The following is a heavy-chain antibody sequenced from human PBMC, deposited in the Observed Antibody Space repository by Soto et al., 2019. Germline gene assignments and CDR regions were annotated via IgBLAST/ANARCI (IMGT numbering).Heavy chain of an antibody. Sequence: QVQLVQSGAEVKKPGSSVKVSCKASGGTFSSYAISWVRQAPGQGLEWMGGIIPIFGTANYAQKFQGRVTITADESTSTAYMELSSLRSEDTAVYYCARDRCRRDDILTGSPLGMDVWGQGTTVTVSS. D-gene: IGHD3-9*01. J-gene: IGHJ6*02. V-gene: IGHV1-69*01. CDR2: IIPIFGTA. CDR1: GGTFSSYA. CDR3: ARDRCRRDDILTGSPLGMDV.